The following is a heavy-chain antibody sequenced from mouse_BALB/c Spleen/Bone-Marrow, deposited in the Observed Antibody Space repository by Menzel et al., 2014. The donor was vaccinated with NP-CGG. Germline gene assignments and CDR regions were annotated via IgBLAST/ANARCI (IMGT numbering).Heavy chain of an antibody. D-gene: IGHD4-1*01. J-gene: IGHJ4*01. CDR2: ISSAGGYT. CDR3: RRQRNWDRYAMDY. Sequence: EVQVVESGGDLVKPGGSLNLSCAASGFTFSTYGMPWVRQTPDKRLEWVATISSAGGYTYYPDSMKGRFTISRDNANNTLYLQISSLKSEDTAVYYCRRQRNWDRYAMDYWGQGTSVTVSS. V-gene: IGHV5-6*01. CDR1: GFTFSTYG.